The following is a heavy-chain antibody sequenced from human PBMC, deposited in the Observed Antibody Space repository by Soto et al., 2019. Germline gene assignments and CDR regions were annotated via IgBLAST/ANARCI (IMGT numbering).Heavy chain of an antibody. CDR3: AKDFGRAYGSGSKYYYYMDV. CDR1: GFTFSSYA. D-gene: IGHD3-10*01. CDR2: ISGSGGST. J-gene: IGHJ6*03. Sequence: GGSLRLSCAASGFTFSSYAMSWVRRAPGKGLEWVSAISGSGGSTYYADSVKGRFTISRDNSNNTLYLQMKSLRAEDTAVYYCAKDFGRAYGSGSKYYYYMDVWGKGTTVTVSS. V-gene: IGHV3-23*01.